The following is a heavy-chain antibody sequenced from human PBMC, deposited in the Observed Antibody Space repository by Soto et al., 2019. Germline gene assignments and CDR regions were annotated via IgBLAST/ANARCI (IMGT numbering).Heavy chain of an antibody. Sequence: HPGGSLRLSCVGSGFTFSSYWRGWVRQTPGKGLEWVATIKADGTEKYYVDSVKGRFTFSRDNAKTSVYLEMNSLRAEDTAVYYCVTAVRGYNANGDLWGQGTTVTVYS. V-gene: IGHV3-7*03. CDR1: GFTFSSYW. CDR2: IKADGTEK. D-gene: IGHD5-12*01. J-gene: IGHJ6*02. CDR3: VTAVRGYNANGDL.